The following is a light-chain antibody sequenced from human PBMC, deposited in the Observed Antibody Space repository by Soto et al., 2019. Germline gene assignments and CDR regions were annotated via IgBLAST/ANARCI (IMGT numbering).Light chain of an antibody. CDR2: GAS. CDR3: QQYNNLPYT. Sequence: EIVLTQSPDTLSLSPGERATLSCRASQSVSSNYLAWYQQIPGQAPRPLIYGASSRVPGIPDRFSGSGSGTDFTLTISSLQPEDIGTYFCQQYNNLPYTFGQGTKLDIK. J-gene: IGKJ2*01. V-gene: IGKV3-20*01. CDR1: QSVSSNY.